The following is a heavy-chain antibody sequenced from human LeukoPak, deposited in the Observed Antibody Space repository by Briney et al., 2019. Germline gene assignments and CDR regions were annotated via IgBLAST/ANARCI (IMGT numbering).Heavy chain of an antibody. CDR1: AFTPTVSI. CDR2: ISGDGVTT. D-gene: IGHD5-24*01. Sequence: GGSLRLSCLPPAFTPTVSIMYTVRQAPGKGLQYVSVISGDGVTTSYADFVKGRFTISRDNSKNTVYLQMSSLRAEDTAVYYCVGGRRHGYNIYFHHWGQGTLVTVSS. CDR3: VGGRRHGYNIYFHH. J-gene: IGHJ1*01. V-gene: IGHV3-64D*06.